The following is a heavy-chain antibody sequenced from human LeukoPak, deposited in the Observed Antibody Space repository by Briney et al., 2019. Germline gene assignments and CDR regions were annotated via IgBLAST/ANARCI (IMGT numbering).Heavy chain of an antibody. D-gene: IGHD6-19*01. CDR3: ARSPWYSSGWYLDY. CDR1: GYTFTGYY. V-gene: IGHV1-2*04. Sequence: ASVKVSCKASGYTFTGYYMHWVRQAPGQGLERMGWINPNSGGTNYAQKFQGWVTMTRDTSISTAYMELSRLRSDDTAVYYCARSPWYSSGWYLDYWGQGTLVTVSS. J-gene: IGHJ4*02. CDR2: INPNSGGT.